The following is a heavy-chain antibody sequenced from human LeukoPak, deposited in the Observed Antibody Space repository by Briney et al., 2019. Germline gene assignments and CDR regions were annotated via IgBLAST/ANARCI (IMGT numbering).Heavy chain of an antibody. J-gene: IGHJ6*03. CDR3: ATGVFCATTTCPGYQHYYYFMAV. Sequence: ASVKVSCKVSGFTLADLSMHWVRQAPGKGLEWVGGFDRKNGDTIYAQRFRGRVTLTEDTSTGTAYMDLSSLSADDTAVYYCATGVFCATTTCPGYQHYYYFMAVWGKGTTVTVSS. CDR2: FDRKNGDT. D-gene: IGHD2-2*01. CDR1: GFTLADLS. V-gene: IGHV1-24*01.